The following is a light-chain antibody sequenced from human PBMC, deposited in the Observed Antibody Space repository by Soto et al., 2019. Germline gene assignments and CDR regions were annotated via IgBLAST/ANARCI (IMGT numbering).Light chain of an antibody. CDR2: GAS. Sequence: EIVLTQSPGTRTLHTGERGTVSCRASQSVSSSYLAWYQQKPGQAPRLLIYGASSRATGIPDRFSGSGSGTDFTLTISRLEPEDFAVYYCQQYGSSPWTFGQGAKVDI. CDR1: QSVSSSY. CDR3: QQYGSSPWT. V-gene: IGKV3-20*01. J-gene: IGKJ1*01.